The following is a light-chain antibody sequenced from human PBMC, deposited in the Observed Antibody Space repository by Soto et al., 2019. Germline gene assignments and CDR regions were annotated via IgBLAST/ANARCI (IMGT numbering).Light chain of an antibody. Sequence: QSALTQPASVSGSPGQSITISCTGTSSDVGAYKYVSWHQQHPGKVPKLIIYGVSNRPSGVSNRFSGSKSGNTAFLTISGLQPEDEADYYCSSFTGTTTLDVFGTGTKVTVL. CDR1: SSDVGAYKY. V-gene: IGLV2-14*03. CDR3: SSFTGTTTLDV. CDR2: GVS. J-gene: IGLJ1*01.